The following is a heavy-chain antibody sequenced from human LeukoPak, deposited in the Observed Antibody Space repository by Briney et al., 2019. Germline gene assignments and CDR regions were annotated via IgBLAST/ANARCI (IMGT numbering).Heavy chain of an antibody. V-gene: IGHV3-66*02. CDR3: ARDHVFGVLISDY. CDR1: GFTVSSNY. J-gene: IGHJ4*02. D-gene: IGHD3-3*01. Sequence: GGSLRLSCAASGFTVSSNYMSWVRQAPGKGLEWVSVIYSGGSTYYADSVKGRFTISRDNSKNTLYLQMNSLRAEDTAVYYCARDHVFGVLISDYWGQGTLVSVSS. CDR2: IYSGGST.